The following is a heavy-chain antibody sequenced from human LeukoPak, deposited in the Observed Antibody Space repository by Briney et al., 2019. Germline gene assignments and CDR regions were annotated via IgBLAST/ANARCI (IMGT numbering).Heavy chain of an antibody. D-gene: IGHD3-22*01. CDR2: ISGSGGST. V-gene: IGHV3-23*01. CDR3: AKDNDYDSSGYSDF. J-gene: IGHJ4*02. CDR1: GFTFSSYA. Sequence: PGGSLRLSCAASGFTFSSYAMSWVRQAPGKGLEWVSAISGSGGSTYYADSVKGRFTISRDNSKNTLYLQMNSLRAEDTTVYYCAKDNDYDSSGYSDFWGQGTLVTVSS.